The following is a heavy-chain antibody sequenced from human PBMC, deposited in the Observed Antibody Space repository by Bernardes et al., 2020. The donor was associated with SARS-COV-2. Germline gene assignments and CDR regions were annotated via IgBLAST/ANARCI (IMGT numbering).Heavy chain of an antibody. CDR3: AKGGWDSGTYYGKGLADY. D-gene: IGHD3-10*01. V-gene: IGHV3-30*04. CDR2: ISDDAMKN. J-gene: IGHJ4*02. CDR1: GFSFSHYA. Sequence: GGSLRLSCTASGFSFSHYAMHWVRQAPGKGLQWVAVISDDAMKNYYTDSVKGRFTISRDNSKNTLYLQMNSLRTEDTAVYYCAKGGWDSGTYYGKGLADYWGQGTLVTVSS.